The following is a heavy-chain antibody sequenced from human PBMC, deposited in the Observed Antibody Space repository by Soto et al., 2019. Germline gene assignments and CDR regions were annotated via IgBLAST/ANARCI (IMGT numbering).Heavy chain of an antibody. D-gene: IGHD2-2*01. J-gene: IGHJ4*02. CDR3: ARVRCSTTRCQVPYYLDC. V-gene: IGHV3-21*01. Sequence: EVRLVESGGGLVKPGGSLRLSCAASGFIFSGYSMTWVRQTPGQGLEWVSSIAPISSSIYYADSVKGRFAISRDNTENSLFLQMNSLRADDTAEYYCARVRCSTTRCQVPYYLDCWGQGTLVTVSS. CDR1: GFIFSGYS. CDR2: IAPISSSI.